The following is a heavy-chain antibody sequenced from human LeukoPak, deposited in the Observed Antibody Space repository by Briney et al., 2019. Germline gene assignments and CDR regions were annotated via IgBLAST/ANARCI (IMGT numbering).Heavy chain of an antibody. CDR1: GFTFSNYI. J-gene: IGHJ4*02. Sequence: GGSLRLSCAASGFTFSNYIMNWVRQAPGKGLEWLSGISGSGDKTHYADSVKGRFTISRDNSKNTLYLQMNSLRAEDTALYYCAKERSSGWPFDYWGQGTLVTVSS. CDR3: AKERSSGWPFDY. V-gene: IGHV3-23*01. CDR2: ISGSGDKT. D-gene: IGHD6-19*01.